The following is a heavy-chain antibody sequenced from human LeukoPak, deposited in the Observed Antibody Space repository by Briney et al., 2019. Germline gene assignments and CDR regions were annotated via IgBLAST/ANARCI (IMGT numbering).Heavy chain of an antibody. V-gene: IGHV1-8*03. CDR1: GYTFTSYD. D-gene: IGHD3-9*01. J-gene: IGHJ6*03. CDR2: MNPNSGNT. CDR3: ARGRTVLRYFDWRYYYYYYYMDV. Sequence: GASVKVSCKASGYTFTSYDINWVRQATGQGLEWMGWMNPNSGNTGYAQKFQGRVTITRNTSISTAYMELSSLRSEDTAVYYCARGRTVLRYFDWRYYYYYYYMDVWGKGTTVTVSS.